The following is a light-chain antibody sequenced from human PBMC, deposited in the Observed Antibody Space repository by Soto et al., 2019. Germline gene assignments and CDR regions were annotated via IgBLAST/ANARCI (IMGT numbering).Light chain of an antibody. Sequence: YYANNKNSLAWYQQKPGQPXXLLIYLASTRASGXPXXXSXSASGTDFTLTISSLQAEDVAVYCCQQYYSTPLTFGGGTKVDIK. CDR1: YYANNKNS. J-gene: IGKJ4*01. CDR2: LAS. V-gene: IGKV4-1*01. CDR3: QQYYSTPLT.